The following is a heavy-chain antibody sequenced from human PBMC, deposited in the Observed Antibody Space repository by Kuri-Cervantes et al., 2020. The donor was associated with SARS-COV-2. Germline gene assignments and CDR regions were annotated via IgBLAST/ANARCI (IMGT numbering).Heavy chain of an antibody. V-gene: IGHV4-39*01. J-gene: IGHJ4*02. CDR3: ASDSSQGSPKTGPLDY. Sequence: GSLRLSCTVSGCSISSSSYYWGWIRQPPGKGLEWIGSIYYSGSTYYNPSLKSRVTISVDTSKNQFSLKLSSVTAADTAVYYCASDSSQGSPKTGPLDYWGQGTLVTVSS. CDR2: IYYSGST. D-gene: IGHD7-27*01. CDR1: GCSISSSSYY.